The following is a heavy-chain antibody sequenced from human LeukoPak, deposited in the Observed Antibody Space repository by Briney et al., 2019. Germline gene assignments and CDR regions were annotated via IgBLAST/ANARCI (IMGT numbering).Heavy chain of an antibody. CDR3: ARLLRLNWFDP. CDR2: ISGSGGST. D-gene: IGHD3-3*01. Sequence: GGSLRLSCAASGFTFSGYAMSWVRQAPGKGLEWVSAISGSGGSTYYADSVKGRFTISRDNSKNTLYLQMNSLRAEDTAVYYCARLLRLNWFDPWGQGTLVTVSS. CDR1: GFTFSGYA. V-gene: IGHV3-23*01. J-gene: IGHJ5*02.